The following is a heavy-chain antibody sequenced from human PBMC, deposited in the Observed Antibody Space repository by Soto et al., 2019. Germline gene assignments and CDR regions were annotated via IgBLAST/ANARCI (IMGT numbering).Heavy chain of an antibody. V-gene: IGHV3-33*01. D-gene: IGHD6-19*01. CDR2: IWYDGSNK. J-gene: IGHJ6*02. CDR1: GFTFSSYG. CDR3: ARGYHPRRGSGWTYYGMDV. Sequence: GGSLRLSCAASGFTFSSYGMHWVRQAPGKGLEWVAVIWYDGSNKYYADSVKGRFTISRDNSKNTLYLQMNSLRAEDTAVYYCARGYHPRRGSGWTYYGMDVWGQGTTVTVSS.